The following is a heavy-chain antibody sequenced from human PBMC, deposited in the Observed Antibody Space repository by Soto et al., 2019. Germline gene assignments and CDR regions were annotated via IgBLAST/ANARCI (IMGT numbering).Heavy chain of an antibody. CDR3: ARRGGYYDSSGYPHWYFDL. V-gene: IGHV4-59*08. J-gene: IGHJ2*01. CDR1: GGSISSYY. CDR2: IYYSGST. Sequence: QVQLQESGPGLVKPSETLSLTCTVSGGSISSYYWSWIRQPPGKGLEWLGYIYYSGSTNYNPSLKSRVTISVDTSKNQFSLKLSSVTAADTAVYYCARRGGYYDSSGYPHWYFDLWGRGTLVTVSS. D-gene: IGHD3-22*01.